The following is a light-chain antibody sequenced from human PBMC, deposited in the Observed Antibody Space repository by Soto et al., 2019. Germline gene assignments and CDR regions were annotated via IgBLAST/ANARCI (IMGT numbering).Light chain of an antibody. CDR2: GAS. J-gene: IGKJ1*01. CDR3: QQYNNLPQT. CDR1: HGVTLN. V-gene: IGKV3-15*01. Sequence: ETVMTQSPATLSVSPGERATLSCRASHGVTLNLAWYQQTPGQAPRPLIYGASTRATGVPARFSGSGSGTEFPLTISSLQSEDFAVYYCQQYNNLPQTFGQGTNVEIK.